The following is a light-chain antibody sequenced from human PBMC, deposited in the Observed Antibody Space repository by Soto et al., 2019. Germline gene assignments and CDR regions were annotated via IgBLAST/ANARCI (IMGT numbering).Light chain of an antibody. CDR2: DAS. V-gene: IGKV1-5*01. CDR3: QQYNDWPPWT. J-gene: IGKJ1*01. CDR1: RSISDW. Sequence: DIQMTQSPSTLSSSVGDRVTITCRASRSISDWLAWYQKKPGKAPKLLICDASSLKSGVPSRFSGSGSGTELTLTISSLQTDAFAAYYCQQYNDWPPWTFGQGTKVDI.